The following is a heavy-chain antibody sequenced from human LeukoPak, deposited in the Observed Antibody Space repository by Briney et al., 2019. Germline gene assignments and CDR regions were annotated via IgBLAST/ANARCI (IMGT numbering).Heavy chain of an antibody. D-gene: IGHD1-26*01. V-gene: IGHV1-2*02. CDR2: INPNSGGT. J-gene: IGHJ4*02. CDR3: ARLSIVGATTDFDY. CDR1: GYTFTGYY. Sequence: ASVKVSCKASGYTFTGYYMHWVRQAPGQGLEWMGWINPNSGGTNYAQKFQGRVTMTRDTSISTAYMELSRLRSDDTAVYYCARLSIVGATTDFDYWGQGTLVTVSS.